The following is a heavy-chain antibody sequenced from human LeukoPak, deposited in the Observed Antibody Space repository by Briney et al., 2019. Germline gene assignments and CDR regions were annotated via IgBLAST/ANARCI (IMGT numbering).Heavy chain of an antibody. V-gene: IGHV3-48*03. J-gene: IGHJ4*02. CDR3: ASGGSAYFYED. CDR1: GFPFSRYE. CDR2: IGSSGGSM. D-gene: IGHD3-22*01. Sequence: PGGPLSLSCAPSGFPFSRYEVNWVRHAPGGGRVGVSYIGSSGGSMYADSVKGRFNISRDNAKNSLYLQMNSLRVDDTAVYYCASGGSAYFYEDWGQGTLVTVSS.